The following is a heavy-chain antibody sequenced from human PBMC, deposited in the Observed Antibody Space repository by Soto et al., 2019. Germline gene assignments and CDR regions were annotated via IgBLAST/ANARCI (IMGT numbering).Heavy chain of an antibody. V-gene: IGHV4-34*10. Sequence: PSETLSLTCVVSDGSFSGYYWSWIRQPPGKGLEWIGDIDHSGTTHYNPSLESRLTISVDTSKNHFSLSLSSVTAADAGTYFCSRGRPPRYWGQGTLVTVYS. CDR2: IDHSGTT. J-gene: IGHJ4*02. CDR1: DGSFSGYY. CDR3: SRGRPPRY.